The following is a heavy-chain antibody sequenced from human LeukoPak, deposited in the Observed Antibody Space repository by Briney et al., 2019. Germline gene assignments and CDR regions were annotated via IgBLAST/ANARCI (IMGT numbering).Heavy chain of an antibody. CDR2: ISSSSNYI. V-gene: IGHV3-21*01. D-gene: IGHD3-10*01. CDR1: GFTLSGHS. J-gene: IGHJ3*02. Sequence: GGSLRLSCAASGFTLSGHSMNWVRQAPGKGLEWVSSISSSSNYIYYGDSVKGRFTISRDSAKNSLYLQMNSLRVEDTAVYYCARARGVFTCDAFDIWGQGTMVTVSS. CDR3: ARARGVFTCDAFDI.